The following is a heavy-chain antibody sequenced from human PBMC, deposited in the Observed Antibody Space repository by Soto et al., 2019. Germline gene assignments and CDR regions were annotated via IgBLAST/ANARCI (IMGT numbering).Heavy chain of an antibody. V-gene: IGHV4-59*01. CDR2: IYYSGST. J-gene: IGHJ4*02. D-gene: IGHD4-17*01. CDR1: GGSISSYY. CDR3: ARAYGDYVFDY. Sequence: SETLSLTCAVSGGSISSYYWSWIRQPPGKGLEWIGYIYYSGSTNYNPSLKSRVTISVDTSKNQFSLKLSSVTAADTAVYYCARAYGDYVFDYWGQGTLVTVSS.